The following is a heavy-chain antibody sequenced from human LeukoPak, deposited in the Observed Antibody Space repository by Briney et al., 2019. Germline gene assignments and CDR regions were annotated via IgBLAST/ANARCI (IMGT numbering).Heavy chain of an antibody. Sequence: ASVKVSCKASGYTFSGYYMHWVRQAPGQGLEWMGWINPNSGGTNYAQEFQGRVTMTRDTSISTAYMELSRLRSDDTAVYYCARAINFDWLLIPYYYYMDVWGKGTTVTVSS. J-gene: IGHJ6*03. CDR1: GYTFSGYY. CDR3: ARAINFDWLLIPYYYYMDV. CDR2: INPNSGGT. V-gene: IGHV1-2*02. D-gene: IGHD3-9*01.